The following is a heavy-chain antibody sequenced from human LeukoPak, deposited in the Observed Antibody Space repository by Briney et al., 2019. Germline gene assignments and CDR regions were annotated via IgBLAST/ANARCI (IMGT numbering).Heavy chain of an antibody. V-gene: IGHV4-59*01. J-gene: IGHJ4*02. Sequence: SETLSLTCLVSGGSISSYYWSWIRQPPGKGLEWIGYIYYIGSTNYNPSLKSRVTISVDTSKNQFSLKLSSVTAADTAVYYCARDPYMDVWGQGTLVTVSS. D-gene: IGHD3/OR15-3a*01. CDR2: IYYIGST. CDR1: GGSISSYY. CDR3: ARDPYMDV.